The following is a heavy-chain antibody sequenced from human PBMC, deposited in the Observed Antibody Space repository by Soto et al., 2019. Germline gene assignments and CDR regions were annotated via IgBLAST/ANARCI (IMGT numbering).Heavy chain of an antibody. CDR2: TSNDGSNK. Sequence: QVQLVESGGGVVQPGRSLRLSCAASGFTFTTYGMHWVRQAPGKGLEWVAVTSNDGSNKYYADSVKGRFTISRDNSKNXLYLQMNSLRAEDTAVYYCARPIAAAGLSSYGMDVWGQGTTVTVS. CDR3: ARPIAAAGLSSYGMDV. J-gene: IGHJ6*02. CDR1: GFTFTTYG. D-gene: IGHD6-13*01. V-gene: IGHV3-30*03.